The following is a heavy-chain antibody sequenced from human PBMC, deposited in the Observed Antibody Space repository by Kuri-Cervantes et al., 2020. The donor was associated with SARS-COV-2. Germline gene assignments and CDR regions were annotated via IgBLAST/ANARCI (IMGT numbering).Heavy chain of an antibody. V-gene: IGHV3-23*01. CDR2: ISGSGGST. Sequence: SCAASGFTFSSYAMSWVRQAPGKGLEWVSAISGSGGSTYYADSVKGRFTISRDNSKNTLYLQMNSLRAEDTAVYYCAKSGYSSSSYYYYYGMDVWGQGTTVTVSS. CDR1: GFTFSSYA. J-gene: IGHJ6*02. D-gene: IGHD6-6*01. CDR3: AKSGYSSSSYYYYYGMDV.